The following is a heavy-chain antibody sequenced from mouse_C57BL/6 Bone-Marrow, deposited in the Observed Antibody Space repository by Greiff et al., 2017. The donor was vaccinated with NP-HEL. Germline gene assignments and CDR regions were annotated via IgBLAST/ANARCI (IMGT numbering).Heavy chain of an antibody. CDR3: ARSGYYGSSYPYWYFDV. CDR2: IYPRSGNT. V-gene: IGHV1-81*01. J-gene: IGHJ1*03. D-gene: IGHD1-1*01. Sequence: QVQLQQSGAELARPGASVKLSCKASGYTFTSYGISWVQQRTGQGLEWIGEIYPRSGNTYSNEKFKGKATLTADKSSSTAYMELRSRTSEDSAVYFCARSGYYGSSYPYWYFDVWGTGTTVTVSS. CDR1: GYTFTSYG.